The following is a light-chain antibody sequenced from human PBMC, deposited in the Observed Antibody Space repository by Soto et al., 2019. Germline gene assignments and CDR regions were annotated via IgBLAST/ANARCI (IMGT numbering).Light chain of an antibody. J-gene: IGKJ1*01. CDR2: KAS. CDR1: QSISYW. Sequence: DIQMTQSPSTLSASVGDRVTITCRASQSISYWLAWYQQKPGKAPKLLIYKASSVVAGVPSRFRVSGSGTEFTLTISSLQPDDFATYVCEQYNSYATTFGPGTKVEV. V-gene: IGKV1-5*03. CDR3: EQYNSYATT.